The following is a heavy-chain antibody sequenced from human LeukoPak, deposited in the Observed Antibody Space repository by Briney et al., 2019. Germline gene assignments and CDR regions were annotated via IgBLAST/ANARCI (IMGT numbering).Heavy chain of an antibody. V-gene: IGHV1-69*04. D-gene: IGHD3-3*01. CDR1: GGTFSSYA. Sequence: SVKVSCKASGGTFSSYAISWVRQAPGQGLEWMGRIIPILGIANYARKFQGRVTITADKSTSTAYMELSSLRSEDTAVYYCARTIRSGYVFGWFDPWGQGTLVTVSS. J-gene: IGHJ5*02. CDR3: ARTIRSGYVFGWFDP. CDR2: IIPILGIA.